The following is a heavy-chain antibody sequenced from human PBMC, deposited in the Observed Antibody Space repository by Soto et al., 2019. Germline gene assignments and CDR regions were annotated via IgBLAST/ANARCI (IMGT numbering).Heavy chain of an antibody. J-gene: IGHJ5*02. D-gene: IGHD3-9*01. V-gene: IGHV1-69*02. CDR3: ETVLRYFHSPIWGFDP. Sequence: QVQLVQSGAEVKKPGSSVKVSCKASGGTFSSYTISWVRQAPGQGLEWMGRIIPILGIANYAQKFQGRVTMTSGKARSKACMELSSLSSEVTALYYCETVLRYFHSPIWGFDPWGEGTLVTVSS. CDR1: GGTFSSYT. CDR2: IIPILGIA.